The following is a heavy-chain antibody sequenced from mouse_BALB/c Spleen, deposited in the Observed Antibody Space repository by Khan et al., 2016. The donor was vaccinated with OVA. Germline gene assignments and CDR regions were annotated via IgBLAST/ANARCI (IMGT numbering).Heavy chain of an antibody. D-gene: IGHD2-10*01. CDR3: AGAYYGNYREAMDY. CDR2: IWGDGST. V-gene: IGHV2-6-7*01. Sequence: QVQLKESGPGLVAPSQSLSITCTVSGFSLTGYGVNWVCQPPGKGLEWLGMIWGDGSTDYNSALKSRLNLSKDNSKSQVFLKMNSLQTDDTARYYCAGAYYGNYREAMDYGGHGTSVTVSS. CDR1: GFSLTGYG. J-gene: IGHJ4*01.